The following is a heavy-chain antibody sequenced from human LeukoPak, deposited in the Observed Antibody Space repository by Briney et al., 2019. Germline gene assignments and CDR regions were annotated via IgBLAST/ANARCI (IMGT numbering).Heavy chain of an antibody. CDR3: ARDLEDCSGGSCYSWFDP. V-gene: IGHV3-30-3*01. J-gene: IGHJ5*02. CDR1: GYTFTGYY. Sequence: SCKASGYTFTGYYMHWVRQAPGKGLEWVAVISYDGSNKYYADSVKGRFTISRDNSKNTLYLQMNSLRAEDTAVYYCARDLEDCSGGSCYSWFDPWGQGTLVTVSS. D-gene: IGHD2-15*01. CDR2: ISYDGSNK.